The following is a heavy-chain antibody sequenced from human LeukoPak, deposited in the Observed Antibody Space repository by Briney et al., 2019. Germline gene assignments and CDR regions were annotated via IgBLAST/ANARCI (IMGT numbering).Heavy chain of an antibody. CDR2: IYDRGNT. CDR3: ARGASYRKYSSSWYGYFQH. D-gene: IGHD6-13*01. Sequence: SETLSLTCTVSGSSIGSYFWSWIRQPPGKAVEWIGYIYDRGNTNYNPSLRGRVTISVDTSKNQFSLKLSSVTAADTAVYYCARGASYRKYSSSWYGYFQHWGQGTLVTVSS. J-gene: IGHJ1*01. CDR1: GSSIGSYF. V-gene: IGHV4-59*12.